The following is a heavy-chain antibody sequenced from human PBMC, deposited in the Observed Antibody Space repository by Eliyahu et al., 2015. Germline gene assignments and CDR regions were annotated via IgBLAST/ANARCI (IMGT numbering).Heavy chain of an antibody. Sequence: EVQLVESGGGLVKPGGSXRXSCAASGFTFSSAWMGWVRQAPGKGLEWVGRFKSETDGGTIDYATPVKGRFTISRDDSKTTVYLQMNSLKTEDTAVYFCTTEGVFKFGYWGQGTLVTVSS. CDR1: GFTFSSAW. J-gene: IGHJ4*02. D-gene: IGHD3-16*01. CDR3: TTEGVFKFGY. V-gene: IGHV3-15*01. CDR2: FKSETDGGTI.